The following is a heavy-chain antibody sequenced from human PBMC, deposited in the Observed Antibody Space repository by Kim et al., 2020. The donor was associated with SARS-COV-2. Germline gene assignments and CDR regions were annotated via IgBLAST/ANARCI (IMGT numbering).Heavy chain of an antibody. D-gene: IGHD3-9*01. CDR3: ARLPRYYAILMVDY. V-gene: IGHV4-39*01. Sequence: SETLSLTCTVSGGSISSSSYYWGWIRQPPGKGLEWIGSIYYSGSSYYNPSLKSRVTISVDTSKIQFSLKLSSVTAADTAVYYCARLPRYYAILMVDYWGQGTLVTVSS. J-gene: IGHJ4*02. CDR1: GGSISSSSYY. CDR2: IYYSGSS.